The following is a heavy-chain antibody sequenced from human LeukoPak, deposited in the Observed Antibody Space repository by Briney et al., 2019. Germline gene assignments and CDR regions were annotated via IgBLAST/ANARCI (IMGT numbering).Heavy chain of an antibody. CDR1: GFTFSSYA. J-gene: IGHJ4*02. Sequence: PGGSLRLSCAASGFTFSSYAMSWVRRAPGKGLEWLSAICSSAGSTYYAASVKGRFTISRDNSKNTLYLQMSSLRAEETAVYYCAKRDYYFGSSALGSFDRWGQLTLVS. D-gene: IGHD3-22*01. CDR3: AKRDYYFGSSALGSFDR. CDR2: ICSSAGST. V-gene: IGHV3-23*01.